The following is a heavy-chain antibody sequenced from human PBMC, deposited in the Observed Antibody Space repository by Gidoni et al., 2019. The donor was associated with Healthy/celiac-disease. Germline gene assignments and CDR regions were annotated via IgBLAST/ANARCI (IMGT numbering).Heavy chain of an antibody. CDR1: GFPFSSYG. CDR2: IWYDGSNK. V-gene: IGHV3-33*01. J-gene: IGHJ6*02. Sequence: VQLVESGGGVVQPGRSLRLSCAASGFPFSSYGRHWVRQAPGKGLEWVAVIWYDGSNKCYADSVKGRFTISRDNSKNTLYLQMNSLRAEDTAVYYCARDLVAYSSIVGGMDVWGQGTTVTVSS. D-gene: IGHD4-4*01. CDR3: ARDLVAYSSIVGGMDV.